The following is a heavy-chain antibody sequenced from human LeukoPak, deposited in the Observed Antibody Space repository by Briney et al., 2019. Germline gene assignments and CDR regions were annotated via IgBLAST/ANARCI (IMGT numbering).Heavy chain of an antibody. CDR1: GYTFTSYA. CDR2: INAGNGNT. J-gene: IGHJ4*02. CDR3: ARRRVLHSGSYDY. V-gene: IGHV1-3*03. Sequence: WASVKVSCKASGYTFTSYAMHWVRQAPGQRLEWMGWINAGNGNTKYSQEFQGRVTITRDTSASTAYMELSSLRSEDMAVYYCARRRVLHSGSYDYWGQGTLVTVSS. D-gene: IGHD1-26*01.